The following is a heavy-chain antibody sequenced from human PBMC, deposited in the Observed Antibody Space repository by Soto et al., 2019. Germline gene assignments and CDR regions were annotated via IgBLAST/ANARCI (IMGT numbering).Heavy chain of an antibody. D-gene: IGHD1-26*01. V-gene: IGHV3-30*03. Sequence: QMQLVESGGGVVQPGRSLRLSCATSGFTFSNHGIHWFRKAPGKGLEWVGDNSHNGIDTWYADSVKGRFTIYRDNFKNTAYLQMNGLRLEDTAVYYCLSGEGQIVHDTRFDSWGQGTLVTVSP. CDR1: GFTFSNHG. J-gene: IGHJ4*02. CDR3: LSGEGQIVHDTRFDS. CDR2: NSHNGIDT.